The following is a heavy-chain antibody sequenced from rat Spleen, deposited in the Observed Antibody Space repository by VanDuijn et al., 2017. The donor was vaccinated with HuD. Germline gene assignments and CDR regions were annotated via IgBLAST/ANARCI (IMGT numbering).Heavy chain of an antibody. J-gene: IGHJ2*01. D-gene: IGHD1-11*01. CDR2: INSAGST. CDR1: GYSITNSYR. V-gene: IGHV3-3*01. Sequence: EVQLQESGPGLVKPSQSLSLTCSVTGYSITNSYRWNWIRKLPGNKLDWMGYINSAGSTVYNPSLKSRISITKDTSKNQFFLQVNSVTAEDTATYYCATSPSSPLRPYYFDYWGQGVMVTVSS. CDR3: ATSPSSPLRPYYFDY.